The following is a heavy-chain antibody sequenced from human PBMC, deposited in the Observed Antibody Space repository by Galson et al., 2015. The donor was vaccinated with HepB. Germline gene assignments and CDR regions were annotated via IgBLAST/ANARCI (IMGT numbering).Heavy chain of an antibody. J-gene: IGHJ6*02. CDR1: GFTFSSYA. V-gene: IGHV3-30-3*01. CDR3: ARDQILYGDYPHYYYYGMDV. CDR2: ISYDGSNK. Sequence: SLRLSCAASGFTFSSYAMHWVRQAPGKGLEWVAVISYDGSNKYYADSVKGRFTISRDNSKNTLYLQMNSLRAEDTVVYYCARDQILYGDYPHYYYYGMDVWGQGTTVTVSS. D-gene: IGHD4-17*01.